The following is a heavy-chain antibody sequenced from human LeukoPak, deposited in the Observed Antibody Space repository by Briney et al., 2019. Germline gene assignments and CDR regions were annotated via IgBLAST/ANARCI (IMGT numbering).Heavy chain of an antibody. Sequence: GPVKVSCKASGYTFNNYDINWVRQATGQGLEWLGWMNPNSGNTGYAQNFQGRVTMTRDTSISTAYMELSSLSSGDTALYYRARGVKRGYDFLGSYYYGMDVWGQGTTVTVSS. CDR1: GYTFNNYD. J-gene: IGHJ6*02. CDR2: MNPNSGNT. D-gene: IGHD5-12*01. V-gene: IGHV1-8*01. CDR3: ARGVKRGYDFLGSYYYGMDV.